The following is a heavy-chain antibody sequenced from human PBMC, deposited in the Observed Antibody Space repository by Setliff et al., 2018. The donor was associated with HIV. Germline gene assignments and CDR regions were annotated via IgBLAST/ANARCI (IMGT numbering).Heavy chain of an antibody. J-gene: IGHJ4*03. V-gene: IGHV2-5*01. D-gene: IGHD1-1*01. CDR2: IYWNNNK. CDR3: AYSGRQLRGPYFDF. CDR1: GLSLSTSGVG. Sequence: ESGPTLVNPTQPLTLTCTFSGLSLSTSGVGVGWIRQSPGKSLEWLAFIYWNNNKHYSTSLKSRLTVTKDTSKNRVVFTMTNMDPVDTATYYCAYSGRQLRGPYFDFWGQGTMVTVSS.